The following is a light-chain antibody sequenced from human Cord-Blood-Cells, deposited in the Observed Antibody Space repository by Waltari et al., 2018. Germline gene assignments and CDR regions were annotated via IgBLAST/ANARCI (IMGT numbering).Light chain of an antibody. Sequence: EIGLTQSPGTLSLSSGERATLSCRASQSVSSSYLAWYQQKPVQAPRLLIYGASSRATGIPDRFSGSGSGTDFTLTISRLEPEDFAVYYCQQYGSFFGPGTKVDIK. CDR3: QQYGSF. J-gene: IGKJ3*01. CDR2: GAS. V-gene: IGKV3-20*01. CDR1: QSVSSSY.